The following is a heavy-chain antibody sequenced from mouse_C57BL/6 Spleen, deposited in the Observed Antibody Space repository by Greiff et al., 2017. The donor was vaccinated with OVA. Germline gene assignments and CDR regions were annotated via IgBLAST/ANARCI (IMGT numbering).Heavy chain of an antibody. CDR2: INPYNGGT. J-gene: IGHJ2*01. CDR1: GYTFTDYY. V-gene: IGHV1-19*01. CDR3: ARWDTTVVAHFDY. Sequence: VQLQQSGPVLVKPGASVKMSCKASGYTFTDYYMNWVKQSHGKSLEWIGVINPYNGGTSYNQKFKGKATLTVDKSSSTAYMELNSLTSEDSAVYYCARWDTTVVAHFDYWGQGTTLTVSS. D-gene: IGHD1-1*01.